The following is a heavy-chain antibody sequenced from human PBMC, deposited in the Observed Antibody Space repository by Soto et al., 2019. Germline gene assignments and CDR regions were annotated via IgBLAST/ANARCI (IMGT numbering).Heavy chain of an antibody. D-gene: IGHD2-21*01. J-gene: IGHJ4*02. CDR1: GFSLSNARMG. CDR3: ARTVARMDLDY. V-gene: IGHV2-26*02. Sequence: QVTLKESGPVLVKPTETLTLTCTVSGFSLSNARMGVSWIRQPPGKALEWLAHIFWNDETAYSTSLKTRLTISKDTSNIQVVLTMANMDPADTATYYCARTVARMDLDYWGQGTLVTVSS. CDR2: IFWNDET.